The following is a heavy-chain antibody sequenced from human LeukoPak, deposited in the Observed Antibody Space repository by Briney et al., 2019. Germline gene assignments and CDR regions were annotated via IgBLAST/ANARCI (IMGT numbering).Heavy chain of an antibody. CDR1: GGTFSSYA. CDR3: ASRYCSSTSCYAGGDY. D-gene: IGHD2-2*01. Sequence: ASVKVSCKASGGTFSSYAISWVRLAPGQGLEWMGGIIPIFGTANYAQKFQGRVTITADESTSTAYMELSSLRSEDTAVYYCASRYCSSTSCYAGGDYWGQGTLVTVSS. J-gene: IGHJ4*02. CDR2: IIPIFGTA. V-gene: IGHV1-69*13.